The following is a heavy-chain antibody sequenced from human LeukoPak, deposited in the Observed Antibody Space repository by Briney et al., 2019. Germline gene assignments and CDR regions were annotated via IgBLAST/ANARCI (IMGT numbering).Heavy chain of an antibody. CDR3: ARGSSWYWEAGAFDI. J-gene: IGHJ3*02. Sequence: PSETLSLTCTVSGGSISSYYWSWIRQPAGKGLEWIGRIYTSGSTNYNPSLKSRVTMSVDTSKNQFSLKLSSVTAADTAVYYCARGSSWYWEAGAFDIWGQGTMVTVSS. CDR2: IYTSGST. V-gene: IGHV4-4*07. D-gene: IGHD6-13*01. CDR1: GGSISSYY.